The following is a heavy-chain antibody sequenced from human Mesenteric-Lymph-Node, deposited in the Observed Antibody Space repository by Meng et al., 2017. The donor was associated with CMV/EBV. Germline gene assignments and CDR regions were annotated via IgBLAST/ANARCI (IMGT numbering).Heavy chain of an antibody. Sequence: AVYGGSVSGYYWSWIRQPPGKGLEWIGEINHSGSTNYNPSLKSRVTISVDTSKNQFSLKLSSVTAADTAVYYCARGSRITMVRGVIDWGQGTLVTVSS. V-gene: IGHV4-34*01. CDR1: GGSVSGYY. D-gene: IGHD3-10*01. J-gene: IGHJ4*02. CDR2: INHSGST. CDR3: ARGSRITMVRGVID.